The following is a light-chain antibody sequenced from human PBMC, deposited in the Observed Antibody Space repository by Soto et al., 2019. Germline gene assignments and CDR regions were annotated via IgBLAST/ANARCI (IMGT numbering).Light chain of an antibody. J-gene: IGLJ1*01. Sequence: QSALTQPASVSGSPGQSITISCTGTSSDVGGHNSVAWYQLNPGKAPKLMIYDVSNRPSGVSSRFSGSKSGNTASLSISGLQAEDEADYYCSSYTSSSTLVFGTGTKVTVL. CDR2: DVS. CDR1: SSDVGGHNS. V-gene: IGLV2-14*01. CDR3: SSYTSSSTLV.